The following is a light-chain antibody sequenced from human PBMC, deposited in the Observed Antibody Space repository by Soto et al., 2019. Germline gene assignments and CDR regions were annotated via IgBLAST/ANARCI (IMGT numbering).Light chain of an antibody. Sequence: EIVLTQSPGTLSLSPGERATLSCRASHSDSSSYLAWYQQKPGQAPRLLIYGASSRATGIPDRFSGSGSGTDFTLTISRLEPEDFAVYYCQQYGSSPPWTFGQGTKVEIK. CDR3: QQYGSSPPWT. CDR1: HSDSSSY. V-gene: IGKV3-20*01. CDR2: GAS. J-gene: IGKJ1*01.